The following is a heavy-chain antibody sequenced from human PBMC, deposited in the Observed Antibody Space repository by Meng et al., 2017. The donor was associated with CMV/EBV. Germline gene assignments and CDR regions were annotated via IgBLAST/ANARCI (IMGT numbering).Heavy chain of an antibody. D-gene: IGHD6-13*01. Sequence: GESLKISCAASGFTFSSYGMHWVRQAPGKGLEWVAFIRYDGSNKYYADSVKGRFTISRDNSKNTLYLQMNSLRAEDTAVYYCASPGYGYSRSWHTDYWGQGTLVTVSS. CDR3: ASPGYGYSRSWHTDY. J-gene: IGHJ4*02. V-gene: IGHV3-30*02. CDR2: IRYDGSNK. CDR1: GFTFSSYG.